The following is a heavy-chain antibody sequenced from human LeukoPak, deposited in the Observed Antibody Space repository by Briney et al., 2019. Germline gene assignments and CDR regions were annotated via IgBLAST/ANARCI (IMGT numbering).Heavy chain of an antibody. CDR3: ARFLDYYDTSIDY. D-gene: IGHD3-22*01. CDR1: GGSISSGGYS. J-gene: IGHJ4*02. CDR2: IYYSGST. Sequence: SETLSLTCAVSGGSISSGGYSWSWIRQPPGKGLEWIGYIYYSGSTNYNPSLKSRVTISVDTSKNQFSLKLSSVTAADTAVYYCARFLDYYDTSIDYWGQGTLVTVSS. V-gene: IGHV4-61*08.